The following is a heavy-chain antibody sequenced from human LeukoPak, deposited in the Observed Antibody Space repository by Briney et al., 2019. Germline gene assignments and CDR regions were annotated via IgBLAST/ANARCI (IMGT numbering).Heavy chain of an antibody. D-gene: IGHD6-13*01. CDR3: KSGGAAPGSFDN. Sequence: PGGSLRLSCVASGFIFSDNLMSWMRQAPGKGLEWVANIKYDGDEEYYVDSVKGRFTISRDNAKNSLYLQLNSLRVEDTAVYYCKSGGAAPGSFDNWGQGTLVTVSP. V-gene: IGHV3-7*01. J-gene: IGHJ4*02. CDR2: IKYDGDEE. CDR1: GFIFSDNL.